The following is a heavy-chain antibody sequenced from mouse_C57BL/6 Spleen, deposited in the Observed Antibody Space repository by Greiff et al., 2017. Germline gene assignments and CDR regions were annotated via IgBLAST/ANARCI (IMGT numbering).Heavy chain of an antibody. J-gene: IGHJ4*01. V-gene: IGHV5-17*01. CDR1: GFTFSDYG. CDR3: ARGYGNYVGYYAMDY. D-gene: IGHD2-1*01. Sequence: EVMLVESGGGLVKPGGSLKLSCAASGFTFSDYGMHWVRQAPEKGLEWVAYISSGSSTLYYADTVKGRFTISRDNAKNTLFLQMTSLRSEDTAMYYCARGYGNYVGYYAMDYWGQGTSVTVSS. CDR2: ISSGSSTL.